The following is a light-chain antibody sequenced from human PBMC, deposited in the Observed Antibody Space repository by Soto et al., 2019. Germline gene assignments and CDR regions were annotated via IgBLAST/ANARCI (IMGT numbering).Light chain of an antibody. J-gene: IGKJ1*01. CDR1: QGIRND. Sequence: AIQMTQSPSSLSASVGDRVTITCRASQGIRNDLGWYQQKPGKAPKLLIYAASSLQSGVPSRFSGSGSGADFTLTISTLQPEDFASYYCLQDHNYPWTFGQGTKVEI. V-gene: IGKV1-6*01. CDR2: AAS. CDR3: LQDHNYPWT.